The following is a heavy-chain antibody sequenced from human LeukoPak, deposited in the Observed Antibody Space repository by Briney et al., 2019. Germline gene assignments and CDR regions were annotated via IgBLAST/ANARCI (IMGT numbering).Heavy chain of an antibody. CDR3: ARGERTYYDFWSGYYGWFDP. J-gene: IGHJ5*02. Sequence: TSETLSLTCAVYGGSFSGYCWSWIRQPPGKGLEWIGEINHSGSTNYNPSLKSRVTISVDTSKNQFSLKLSSVTAADTAVYYCARGERTYYDFWSGYYGWFDPWGQGTLVTVSS. CDR2: INHSGST. CDR1: GGSFSGYC. V-gene: IGHV4-34*09. D-gene: IGHD3-3*01.